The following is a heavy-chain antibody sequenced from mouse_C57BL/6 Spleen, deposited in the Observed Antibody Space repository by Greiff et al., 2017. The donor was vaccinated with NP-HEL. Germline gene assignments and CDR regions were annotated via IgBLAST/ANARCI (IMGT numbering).Heavy chain of an antibody. V-gene: IGHV1-15*01. J-gene: IGHJ2*01. CDR1: GYTFTDYE. Sequence: VKLMESGAELVRPGASVTLSCKASGYTFTDYEMHWVKQTPVHGLEWIGAIDPETGGTAYNQKFKGKAILTADKSSSTAYMELRSLTSEDSAVYYCTRERGNYAFDYWGQGTTLTVSS. CDR2: IDPETGGT. CDR3: TRERGNYAFDY. D-gene: IGHD2-1*01.